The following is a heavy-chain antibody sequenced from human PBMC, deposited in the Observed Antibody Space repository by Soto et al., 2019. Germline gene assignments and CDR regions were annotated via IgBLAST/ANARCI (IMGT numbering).Heavy chain of an antibody. CDR2: IYSGGST. V-gene: IGHV3-53*02. J-gene: IGHJ3*02. CDR1: GFTVSSNY. CDR3: ARVPYYYGSGSYVPDAFDI. Sequence: EVQLVETGGGLIQPGGSVRLSCAASGFTVSSNYRSWVRQAPGKGLEWVSVIYSGGSTYYADSVKGRFTISRDNSKNTLYLQMNSLRAEDTAVYYCARVPYYYGSGSYVPDAFDIWGQGTMVTVSS. D-gene: IGHD3-10*01.